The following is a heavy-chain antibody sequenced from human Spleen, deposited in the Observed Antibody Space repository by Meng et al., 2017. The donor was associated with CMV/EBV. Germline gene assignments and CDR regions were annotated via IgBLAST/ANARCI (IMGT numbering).Heavy chain of an antibody. CDR2: ISYDGSNK. V-gene: IGHV3-30-3*01. J-gene: IGHJ6*02. Sequence: GESLKISCAASGFPFSSYAMHWVRQAPGKGLEWVAVISYDGSNKYYADSVKGRFTISRDNSKNTLYLQMNSLRAEDTAVYYCARAGYCSSTSCYYYYYGMDVWGQGTTVTVSS. CDR3: ARAGYCSSTSCYYYYYGMDV. D-gene: IGHD2-2*01. CDR1: GFPFSSYA.